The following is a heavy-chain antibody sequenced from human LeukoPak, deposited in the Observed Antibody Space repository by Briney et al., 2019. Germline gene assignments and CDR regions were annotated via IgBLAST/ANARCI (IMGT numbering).Heavy chain of an antibody. CDR2: IKQDGSQR. Sequence: GGSLRLSCAASGFTFGSYWMSWVRQAPGKGLEWVANIKQDGSQRYYVDSVKGRFTISRDNAKNSLYLQMISLRVADTALYYCARDRTVTTFDSWGQGTLVTVSS. CDR1: GFTFGSYW. CDR3: ARDRTVTTFDS. J-gene: IGHJ4*02. D-gene: IGHD4-17*01. V-gene: IGHV3-7*01.